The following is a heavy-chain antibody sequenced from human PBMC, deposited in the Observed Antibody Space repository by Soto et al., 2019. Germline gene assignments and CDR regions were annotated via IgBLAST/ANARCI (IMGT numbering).Heavy chain of an antibody. Sequence: QVQLVQSGADVKKPGSSVKVSCKASGGTFSSYAISWVRQAPGQGLEWMGGIIPIFGTANYAQKFQGRVTITADKSTSTAYMELSSLRSVDTAVHYCARDRTVVTPGLFDYWGQGTLVTVSS. CDR2: IIPIFGTA. D-gene: IGHD2-21*02. CDR1: GGTFSSYA. J-gene: IGHJ4*02. CDR3: ARDRTVVTPGLFDY. V-gene: IGHV1-69*06.